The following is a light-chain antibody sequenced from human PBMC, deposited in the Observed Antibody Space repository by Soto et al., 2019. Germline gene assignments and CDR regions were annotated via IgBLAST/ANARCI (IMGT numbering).Light chain of an antibody. Sequence: QSVLTQSSSASASLGSSVKLTCTPSSGHSNHIIAWHQQQPGKAPQYLMKLEGSGRYNKESGVPDRFSGSSSGADRYLTIAIRQFADEADSYCETWDSKLRVFGGGTQLTVL. CDR3: ETWDSKLRV. CDR2: LEGSGRY. J-gene: IGLJ3*02. CDR1: SGHSNHI. V-gene: IGLV4-60*02.